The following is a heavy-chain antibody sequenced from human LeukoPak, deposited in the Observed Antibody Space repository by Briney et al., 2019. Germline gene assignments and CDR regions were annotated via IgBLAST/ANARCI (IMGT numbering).Heavy chain of an antibody. D-gene: IGHD3-3*01. CDR3: AKPTIFGVVISHYFDY. CDR1: GFTFSSYG. Sequence: GGSLRLSCAASGFTFSSYGMHWVRQAPSKGLEWVAVISYDGSNKYYADSVKGRFTISRDNSKNTLYLQMNSLRAEDTAVYYCAKPTIFGVVISHYFDYWGQGTLVTVSS. V-gene: IGHV3-30*18. CDR2: ISYDGSNK. J-gene: IGHJ4*02.